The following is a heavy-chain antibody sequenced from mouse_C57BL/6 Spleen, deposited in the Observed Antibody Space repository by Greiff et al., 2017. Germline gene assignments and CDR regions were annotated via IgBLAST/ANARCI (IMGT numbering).Heavy chain of an antibody. CDR3: ARGVLRSGAWFAY. CDR2: INPNNGGT. Sequence: VQLKESGPELVKPGASVKIPCKASGYTFTDYNMDWVKQSHGKSLEWIGDINPNNGGTIYNQKFKGKATLTVDKSSSTAYMELRSLTSEDTAVYYCARGVLRSGAWFAYWGQGTLVTVSA. CDR1: GYTFTDYN. D-gene: IGHD1-1*01. V-gene: IGHV1-18*01. J-gene: IGHJ3*01.